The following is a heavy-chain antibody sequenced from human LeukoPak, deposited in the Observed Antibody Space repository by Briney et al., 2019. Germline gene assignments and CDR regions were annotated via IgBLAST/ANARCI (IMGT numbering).Heavy chain of an antibody. J-gene: IGHJ6*03. D-gene: IGHD3-9*01. V-gene: IGHV4-4*01. Sequence: SETLSLTCAVSGGSISSSNWWSWVRQPPGKGLEWIGEIYHSGSTNYNPSLKSRVTISVDKSKNQFSLKLSSVTAPDTAVYGCGRSGASYDILTGYHYYYYYYMDVWGKGTTVTVSS. CDR1: GGSISSSNW. CDR3: GRSGASYDILTGYHYYYYYYMDV. CDR2: IYHSGST.